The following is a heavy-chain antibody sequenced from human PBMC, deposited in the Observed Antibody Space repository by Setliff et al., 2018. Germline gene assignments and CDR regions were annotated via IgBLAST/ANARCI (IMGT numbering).Heavy chain of an antibody. V-gene: IGHV4-4*07. D-gene: IGHD6-19*01. CDR3: AREQWLDPPGYYYMDV. J-gene: IGHJ6*03. CDR2: IYIGGSA. Sequence: SETLSLTCTVSGGSISSYYWSWIRQPAGKGLEWIGHIYIGGSANYNPSLRSRVTMSIDTSKNQFSLKLNSVTAADMAVYYCAREQWLDPPGYYYMDVWAKGTTVTVSS. CDR1: GGSISSYY.